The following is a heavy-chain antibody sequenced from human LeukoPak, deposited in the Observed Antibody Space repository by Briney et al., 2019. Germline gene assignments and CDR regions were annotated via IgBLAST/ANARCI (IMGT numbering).Heavy chain of an antibody. V-gene: IGHV3-23*03. Sequence: PGGSLRLSCAASGFTFSSHAMSWVRQAPGKGLEWVSLIYSGGDKRYAASVKGRFTISRDNSKNTLYLQMDSLRVEDTAVYYCGGYSSLDHWGQGTLVTVSS. CDR2: IYSGGDK. J-gene: IGHJ4*02. CDR1: GFTFSSHA. CDR3: GGYSSLDH. D-gene: IGHD3-22*01.